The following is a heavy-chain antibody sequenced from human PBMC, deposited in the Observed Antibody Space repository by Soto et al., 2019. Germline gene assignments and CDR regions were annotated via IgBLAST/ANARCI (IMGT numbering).Heavy chain of an antibody. Sequence: QVQLLQSGAEVKKPGSSVKVSCKASGGTFTSYAISWVRQAPGQGLEWMGGIVPVFGTATYAQRFQDRVTITEDRSASTAYLEMSDVSSDDTAVYYCARDPLWSRSQRPRGGIDVWGQGTSVIVSS. D-gene: IGHD3-3*01. J-gene: IGHJ6*02. CDR2: IVPVFGTA. V-gene: IGHV1-69*06. CDR3: ARDPLWSRSQRPRGGIDV. CDR1: GGTFTSYA.